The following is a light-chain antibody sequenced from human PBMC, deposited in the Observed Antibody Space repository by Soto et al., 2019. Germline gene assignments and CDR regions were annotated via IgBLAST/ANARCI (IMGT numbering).Light chain of an antibody. CDR3: SSYTSSSTYG. CDR2: DVI. V-gene: IGLV2-14*01. CDR1: SNDIGGYNY. J-gene: IGLJ1*01. Sequence: QSVLTQPASVSGSPGQSITISCTGNSNDIGGYNYVSWYQQHPGKALKLIIYDVINRPSGVFNRFSGSKSGNTASLTISGLQAEDEADYYCSSYTSSSTYGFGTGTKVTVL.